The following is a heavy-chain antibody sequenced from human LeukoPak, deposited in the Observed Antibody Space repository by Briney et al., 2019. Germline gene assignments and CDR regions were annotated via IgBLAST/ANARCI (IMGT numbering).Heavy chain of an antibody. CDR1: GYTFTSYY. J-gene: IGHJ4*02. V-gene: IGHV1-46*01. D-gene: IGHD6-19*01. CDR2: INPSGGST. CDR3: ARDPHENSSGWPYYFDY. Sequence: ASVKVSCKASGYTFTSYYMHWVRQAPGQGLEWMGIINPSGGSTSYAQKFQGRVTMTRDTSTSTVYMELSSLRSADTAVYYCARDPHENSSGWPYYFDYWGQGTLVTVSS.